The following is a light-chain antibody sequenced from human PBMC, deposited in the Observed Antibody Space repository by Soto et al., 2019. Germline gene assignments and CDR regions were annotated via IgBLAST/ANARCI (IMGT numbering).Light chain of an antibody. Sequence: QSALTQPASVSGSPGQSIIISCTGTSSDIGNYNYVSWYQQYPGKAPKLMIYDVSNRPSGVSNRFSGSKSGNTASLIISGLQAEDEADYYCSSYTSISTRVFGTGTKVTVL. CDR1: SSDIGNYNY. J-gene: IGLJ1*01. CDR3: SSYTSISTRV. V-gene: IGLV2-14*03. CDR2: DVS.